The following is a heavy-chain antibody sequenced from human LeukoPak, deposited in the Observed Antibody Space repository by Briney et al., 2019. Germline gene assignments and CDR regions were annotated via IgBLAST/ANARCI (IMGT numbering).Heavy chain of an antibody. CDR3: ARQSTFLIGRQSYYHRYMDV. J-gene: IGHJ6*03. CDR2: VRIRADSFAT. V-gene: IGHV3-73*01. Sequence: GGSLRLSCAASGFTFSGSAFHWVRQSSGRGLEWVGRVRIRADSFATAYGASVKGRFTISRDDSKNTVYLQLSSLRTEDTAVYYCARQSTFLIGRQSYYHRYMDVWGKGTSVTVSS. CDR1: GFTFSGSA. D-gene: IGHD3-3*02.